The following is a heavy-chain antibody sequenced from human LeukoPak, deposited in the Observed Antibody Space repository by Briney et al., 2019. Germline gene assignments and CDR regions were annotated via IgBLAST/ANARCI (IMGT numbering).Heavy chain of an antibody. V-gene: IGHV4-59*12. J-gene: IGHJ4*02. CDR1: GGSISSYY. CDR2: IYYSGST. D-gene: IGHD6-13*01. CDR3: AREVVAAAGTVDY. Sequence: PSETLSLTCTVSGGSISSYYWSWIRQPPGKGLEWIGYIYYSGSTNYNPSLKSRVTISVDTSKNQFSLKLISVTAADTAVYYCAREVVAAAGTVDYWGQGILVTVSS.